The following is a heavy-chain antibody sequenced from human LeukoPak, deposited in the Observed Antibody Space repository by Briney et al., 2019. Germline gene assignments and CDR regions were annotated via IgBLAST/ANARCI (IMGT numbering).Heavy chain of an antibody. Sequence: GRSLRLSCAVSGFTFSSSWMSWVRQAPGKGLEWLANIKYDGSEEFYVDSVKGRFTISRDNAKSSLYLQMNSLRVEDTAVYYCTRDRYGDWGQGTLVTVSS. D-gene: IGHD5-18*01. CDR2: IKYDGSEE. CDR1: GFTFSSSW. CDR3: TRDRYGD. V-gene: IGHV3-7*05. J-gene: IGHJ4*02.